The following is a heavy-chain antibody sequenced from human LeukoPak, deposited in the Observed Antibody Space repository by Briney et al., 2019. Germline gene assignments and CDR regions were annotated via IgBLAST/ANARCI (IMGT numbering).Heavy chain of an antibody. J-gene: IGHJ4*02. CDR1: GFTFSDYY. V-gene: IGHV3-7*01. CDR2: IKEDGSEK. CDR3: VLPDY. Sequence: GGSLRLSCAASGFTFSDYYMSWIRQAPGKGLEWVANIKEDGSEKNYVDSVKGRFTISRDNTKNSLYLQMNSLRAEDTAVYYCVLPDYWGQGTLVTVSS. D-gene: IGHD2-21*02.